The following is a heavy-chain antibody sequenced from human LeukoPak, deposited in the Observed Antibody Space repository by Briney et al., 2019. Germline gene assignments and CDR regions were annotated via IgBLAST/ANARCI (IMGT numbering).Heavy chain of an antibody. CDR2: IYPGDSET. CDR1: GYRFTSYW. J-gene: IGHJ5*02. Sequence: KCGESLKISCKGFGYRFTSYWIGWVRQMPGKGLEWMGIIYPGDSETRYGPSFQGQVTISADKSISTAYLQWSSLKASDTAMYYCTRRGRNAPFDPWGQGTLVTVSS. CDR3: TRRGRNAPFDP. V-gene: IGHV5-51*01. D-gene: IGHD1-26*01.